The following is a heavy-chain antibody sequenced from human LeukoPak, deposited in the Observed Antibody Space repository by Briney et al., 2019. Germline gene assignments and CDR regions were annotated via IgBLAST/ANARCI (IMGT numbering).Heavy chain of an antibody. CDR1: GFSVSSNY. CDR3: ARGTVTIGYFDY. D-gene: IGHD4-11*01. J-gene: IGHJ4*02. V-gene: IGHV3-53*01. Sequence: PGGSLRLSCTASGFSVSSNYMSWVRPAPGKGLEWVSVIYSGGSTDYADSVKGRFTTSRDNSKNTVYLQMNSLRAEDTAIYYCARGTVTIGYFDYWGQGTLVTVSS. CDR2: IYSGGST.